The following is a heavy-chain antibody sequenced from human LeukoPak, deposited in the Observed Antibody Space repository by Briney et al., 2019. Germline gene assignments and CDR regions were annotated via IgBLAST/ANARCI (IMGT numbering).Heavy chain of an antibody. CDR1: GYTFTSYY. CDR2: IDPSGGST. J-gene: IGHJ6*02. D-gene: IGHD3-16*01. Sequence: GASVKVSCKASGYTFTSYYMHWVRQAPGQGLEWMGIIDPSGGSTSYAQKFQGRVTMTRDTSTSTVYMELSSLRSEDTAVYYCARGLKGRSEGVDLYYYGMDVWGQGTTVTVSS. CDR3: ARGLKGRSEGVDLYYYGMDV. V-gene: IGHV1-46*01.